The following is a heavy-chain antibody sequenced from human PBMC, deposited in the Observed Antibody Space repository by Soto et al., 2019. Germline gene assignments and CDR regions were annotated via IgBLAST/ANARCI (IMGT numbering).Heavy chain of an antibody. J-gene: IGHJ5*02. CDR3: ASHDPGARFDP. D-gene: IGHD1-1*01. CDR2: INPNTGAT. CDR1: RYIFTAYF. Sequence: QVQLVQSGAQVKKPGASVKASCKAPRYIFTAYFMHWVRQAPGQGFEWMGWINPNTGATHYVVSFQGRVTMTRDTYIRTAYMELSSLRSDDTAVYYCASHDPGARFDPWGQGTLVIVSS. V-gene: IGHV1-2*02.